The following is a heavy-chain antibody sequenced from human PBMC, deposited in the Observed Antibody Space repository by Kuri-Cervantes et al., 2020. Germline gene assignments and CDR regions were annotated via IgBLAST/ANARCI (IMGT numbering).Heavy chain of an antibody. J-gene: IGHJ6*03. CDR1: GFTFSSYG. Sequence: GESLKISCAASGFTFSSYGMHWVRQAPGKGLEWVAFIRYDGSNKYYADSVKGRFTISRDNAKNTLYLQMNSLRAEDTAVYYCARGIGYCSSTSCPPYYYYMDVWGKGTTVTVSS. CDR3: ARGIGYCSSTSCPPYYYYMDV. V-gene: IGHV3-30*02. D-gene: IGHD2-2*01. CDR2: IRYDGSNK.